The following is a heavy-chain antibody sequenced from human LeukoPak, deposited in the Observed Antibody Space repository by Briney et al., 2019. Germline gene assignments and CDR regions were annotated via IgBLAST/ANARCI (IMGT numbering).Heavy chain of an antibody. CDR1: GGTFSSYA. CDR3: ARDFDSIHTFDI. Sequence: SVKVSCKAPGGTFSSYAISWVRQAPGQGLEWMGGIFPIFGTANYAQKFQGRVTITADESTSTAYMELSSLRSEDTAVYYCARDFDSIHTFDIWGQGTLVTVSS. D-gene: IGHD2-21*01. V-gene: IGHV1-69*13. CDR2: IFPIFGTA. J-gene: IGHJ3*02.